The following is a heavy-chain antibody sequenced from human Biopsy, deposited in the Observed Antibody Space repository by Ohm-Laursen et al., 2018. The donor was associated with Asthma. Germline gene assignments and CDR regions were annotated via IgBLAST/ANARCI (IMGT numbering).Heavy chain of an antibody. CDR2: INYRGGT. V-gene: IGHV4-34*01. CDR1: GGSFTHYF. J-gene: IGHJ1*01. CDR3: VRGEEVAGTYFKD. Sequence: PGTLSLTCAISGGSFTHYFWMWIRQPPGKGLEWIGEINYRGGTNYNPSLESRVSISVDTSTYHFSLRLNSVTAADTAVYYCVRGEEVAGTYFKDWDQGTLVTVSS. D-gene: IGHD6-19*01.